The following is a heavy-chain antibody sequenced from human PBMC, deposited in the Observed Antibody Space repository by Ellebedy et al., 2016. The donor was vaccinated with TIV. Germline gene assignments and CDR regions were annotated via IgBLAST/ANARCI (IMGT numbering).Heavy chain of an antibody. CDR1: GGSISSNY. J-gene: IGHJ4*02. CDR3: ARDRGEKKMKYFEY. V-gene: IGHV4-4*07. CDR2: ISASGST. Sequence: MPSETLSLTCSVSGGSISSNYGSWIRQLAGKGLELIGSISASGSTNYNPSLKSRVRMSIDTSKNQFYLNLNSVTAADTAVYYCARDRGEKKMKYFEYWGQGALVTVSS. D-gene: IGHD2-21*01.